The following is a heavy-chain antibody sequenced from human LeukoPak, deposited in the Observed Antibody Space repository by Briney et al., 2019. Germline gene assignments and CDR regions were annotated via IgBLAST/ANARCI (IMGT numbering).Heavy chain of an antibody. CDR1: GFTFSSYA. Sequence: PGGSLRLSCAASGFTFSSYAMSWVRQAPGKGLEWVSAISGSGGSTYYADSVKGRFTISRDNSKNTLYLQMNSLRAEDTAVYYCARGSRSSWYVPKSHYFDYWGQGTLVTVSS. CDR3: ARGSRSSWYVPKSHYFDY. J-gene: IGHJ4*02. D-gene: IGHD6-13*01. CDR2: ISGSGGST. V-gene: IGHV3-23*01.